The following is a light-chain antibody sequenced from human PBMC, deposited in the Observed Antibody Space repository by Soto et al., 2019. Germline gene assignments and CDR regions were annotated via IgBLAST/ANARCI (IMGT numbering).Light chain of an antibody. CDR2: LGS. CDR3: MQALQTPPT. Sequence: EIVMTQSPLSLPVTPGEPASISCRSSQSLLHRNGYNYLDWYLQKPGQSPQLVIYLGSNRASGVPDRFSGSGSGTDFTLKISRVEADDVGVYYCMQALQTPPTFGGGTKVEIK. CDR1: QSLLHRNGYNY. V-gene: IGKV2-28*01. J-gene: IGKJ4*01.